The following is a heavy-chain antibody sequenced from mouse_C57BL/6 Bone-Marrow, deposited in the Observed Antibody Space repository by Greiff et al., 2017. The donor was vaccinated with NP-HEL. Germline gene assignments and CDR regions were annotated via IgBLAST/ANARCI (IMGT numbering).Heavy chain of an antibody. CDR2: IYPGDGDT. V-gene: IGHV1-82*01. D-gene: IGHD2-4*01. CDR3: ARGCGRLPHFDY. Sequence: QVQLQQPGPELVKPGASVKISCKASGYAFSSSWMNWVKQRPGKGLEWIGRIYPGDGDTNYNGKFKGKATLTADKSSSTAYMQLSSLTSEDSAVYFCARGCGRLPHFDYWGQGTTLTVSS. CDR1: GYAFSSSW. J-gene: IGHJ2*01.